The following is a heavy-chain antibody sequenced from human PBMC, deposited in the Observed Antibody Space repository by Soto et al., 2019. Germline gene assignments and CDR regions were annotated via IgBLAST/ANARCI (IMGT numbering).Heavy chain of an antibody. D-gene: IGHD1-1*01. V-gene: IGHV3-23*01. J-gene: IGHJ4*02. Sequence: PGGSLRLSCAASGFTFSNFAMCWVRQAPGKGLEWVSALSGSGGHTYYADSVKGRFTISRDNSKNSLYLQMNSLTAEDTAIYYCAKYVDLEFIDYFNFWGQGTLVTVSS. CDR1: GFTFSNFA. CDR3: AKYVDLEFIDYFNF. CDR2: LSGSGGHT.